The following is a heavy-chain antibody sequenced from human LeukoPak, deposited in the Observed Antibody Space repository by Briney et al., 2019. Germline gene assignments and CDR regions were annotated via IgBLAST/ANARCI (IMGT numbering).Heavy chain of an antibody. CDR3: ARDDYEDSTRGLDY. V-gene: IGHV4-4*07. D-gene: IGHD4-17*01. CDR1: GVSIASHY. Sequence: PSETLSLTCTVSGVSIASHYWTWIRQPAGKGLEWIGRVSSSGSANYNPTLKSRVTMSLDTSKNQFSLKLTSVTAADTASYYCARDDYEDSTRGLDYWGRDSWSPSPQ. J-gene: IGHJ4*02. CDR2: VSSSGSA.